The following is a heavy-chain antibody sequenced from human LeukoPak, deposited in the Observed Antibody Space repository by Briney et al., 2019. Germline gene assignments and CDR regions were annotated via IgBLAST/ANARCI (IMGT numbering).Heavy chain of an antibody. J-gene: IGHJ4*02. CDR2: INHSGST. CDR3: ARYKGAAAGLVVGLSGIDY. D-gene: IGHD6-13*01. V-gene: IGHV4-34*01. Sequence: SETLSLTCAVYGGSFSGYYWSWIRQPPGKGLEWIGEINHSGSTNYNPSLKSRVTISVDTSKNQFSLKLSAVTAADTAVYYCARYKGAAAGLVVGLSGIDYWRQGTLVTVSS. CDR1: GGSFSGYY.